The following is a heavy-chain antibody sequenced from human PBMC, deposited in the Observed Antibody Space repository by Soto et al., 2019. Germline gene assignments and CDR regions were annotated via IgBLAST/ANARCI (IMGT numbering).Heavy chain of an antibody. J-gene: IGHJ4*02. D-gene: IGHD2-21*02. CDR3: ARQFCGGDCLPPLN. Sequence: QVQLQESGPGLVKPSETLSLTCTLSGGSINSGGYYWTWIRQHPGKGLEWIGYISYSGTTSYNPSLKSRLTRSIDPQNQFSLKLSSVTAADTATYYCARQFCGGDCLPPLNLGQGTLVTVSS. CDR1: GGSINSGGYY. CDR2: ISYSGTT. V-gene: IGHV4-31*03.